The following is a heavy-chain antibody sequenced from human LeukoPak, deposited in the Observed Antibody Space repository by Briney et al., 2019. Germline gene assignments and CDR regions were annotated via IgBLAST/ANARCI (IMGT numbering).Heavy chain of an antibody. CDR1: GFTFSSSA. Sequence: GGSLRLSCEASGFTFSSSAMTWVRQAPGKGLEWVANIRQDGNEKYYVDSVKGRFTISRDNAKNSLYLQMNSLRAEDTAVYYCAKGIAAAGTRVYWGQGTLVTVSS. J-gene: IGHJ4*02. CDR2: IRQDGNEK. D-gene: IGHD6-13*01. CDR3: AKGIAAAGTRVY. V-gene: IGHV3-7*01.